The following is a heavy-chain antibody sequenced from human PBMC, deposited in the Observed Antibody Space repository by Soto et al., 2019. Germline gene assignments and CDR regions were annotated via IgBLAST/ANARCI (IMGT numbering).Heavy chain of an antibody. CDR2: IYVGSNT. J-gene: IGHJ3*02. Sequence: QVQLQEWGPGLVKPSETLSLTCTVSNEPMDSYYWSWVRQPAGKGLEWIGRIYVGSNTNYNPSLMSRVTMSIDTPKRQFPLTLTSVTAADTAVYFCARAPPTNAFDIWGPGTAVTVSS. V-gene: IGHV4-4*07. CDR3: ARAPPTNAFDI. CDR1: NEPMDSYY.